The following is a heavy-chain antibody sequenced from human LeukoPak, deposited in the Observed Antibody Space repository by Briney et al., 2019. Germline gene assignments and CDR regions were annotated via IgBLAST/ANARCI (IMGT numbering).Heavy chain of an antibody. V-gene: IGHV4-39*01. J-gene: IGHJ5*02. CDR1: GGSITSSSFY. CDR2: IYYDGST. Sequence: PSETLSLTCTVSGGSITSSSFYWGWIRQPPGKGLEWIGSIYYDGSTYYNPSLKSRVTISVHTSKTQLSLKLSSVTAADTAVYYCARQGAGYNWFDPWGQGTLVTVSS. CDR3: ARQGAGYNWFDP.